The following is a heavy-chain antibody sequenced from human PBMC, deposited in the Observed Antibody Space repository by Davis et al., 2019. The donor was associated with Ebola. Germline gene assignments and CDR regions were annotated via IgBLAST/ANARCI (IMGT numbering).Heavy chain of an antibody. CDR3: AREAAGSTLAAFDY. Sequence: AASVKVSCKASGYTFTDYYMHWVQRPPGQGLEWMGGINPKRGGTNYAQKFQGRVTMTRHTSISTAYMELSRLRSDDTAVYYCAREAAGSTLAAFDYWGQGTLVAVSS. J-gene: IGHJ4*02. CDR2: INPKRGGT. D-gene: IGHD6-13*01. V-gene: IGHV1-2*02. CDR1: GYTFTDYY.